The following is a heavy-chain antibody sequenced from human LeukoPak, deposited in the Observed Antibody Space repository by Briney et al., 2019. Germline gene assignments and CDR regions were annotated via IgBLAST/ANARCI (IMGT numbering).Heavy chain of an antibody. V-gene: IGHV3-9*01. CDR2: ISWNSGSI. J-gene: IGHJ5*02. Sequence: GRSLRLSCAASGFTFDDYAMHWVRQAPGKGLEWVSGISWNSGSIGYADSVKGRFTISRDNSKNTLYLQMNSLRAEDTALYYCAKAAYGDYVNWFDPWGQGTLVTVSS. CDR3: AKAAYGDYVNWFDP. CDR1: GFTFDDYA. D-gene: IGHD4-17*01.